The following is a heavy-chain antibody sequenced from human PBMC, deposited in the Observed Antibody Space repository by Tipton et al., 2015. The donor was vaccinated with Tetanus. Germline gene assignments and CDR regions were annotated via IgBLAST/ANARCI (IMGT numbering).Heavy chain of an antibody. Sequence: TLSLTCTVSGASISSGGYYWSWIRQHPGKGLEWVGYIYYSGSTYYNPSLKSRVTISVDTSKNQFSLKLSSVTAADTAVYYCARVKRGHAFDIWGQGTMVTVSS. J-gene: IGHJ3*02. CDR2: IYYSGST. V-gene: IGHV4-31*03. D-gene: IGHD3-16*01. CDR3: ARVKRGHAFDI. CDR1: GASISSGGYY.